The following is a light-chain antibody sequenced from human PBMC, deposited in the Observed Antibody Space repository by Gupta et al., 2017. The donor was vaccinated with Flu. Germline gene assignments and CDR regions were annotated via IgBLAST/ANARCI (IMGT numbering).Light chain of an antibody. CDR2: DAS. CDR3: QQRSLWPMT. J-gene: IGKJ4*01. CDR1: QTVGRQ. Sequence: EIVLIQSPATLALSSGERATLSCRASQTVGRQLAWYQQKPGRAPRLLIFDASNRAAGLPARFSGSGSGTXFTLTIXGRETEDFAVYFCQQRSLWPMTFGXGTKVEIK. V-gene: IGKV3-11*01.